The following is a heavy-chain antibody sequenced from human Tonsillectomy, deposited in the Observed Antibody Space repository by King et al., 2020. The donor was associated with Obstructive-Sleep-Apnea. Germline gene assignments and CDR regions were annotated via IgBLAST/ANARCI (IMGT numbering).Heavy chain of an antibody. CDR2: ISSSSGYI. CDR1: GFTFSSYS. V-gene: IGHV3-21*01. J-gene: IGHJ4*02. CDR3: ARDQTTNYYDSSGYSSSGD. Sequence: EVQLVESGGGLVKPGGSLRLSCAASGFTFSSYSMNWVRQAPGKGLEWVSSISSSSGYIYYADSVKGRFTISRDNAKNSLYLQMNSLRAEDTAVYYCARDQTTNYYDSSGYSSSGDWGQGTLVTVSS. D-gene: IGHD3-22*01.